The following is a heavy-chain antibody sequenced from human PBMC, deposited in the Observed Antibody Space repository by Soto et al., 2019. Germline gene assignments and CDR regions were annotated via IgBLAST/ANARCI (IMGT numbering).Heavy chain of an antibody. Sequence: PSETLSLTCTVSGGSISSYYWSWIRQPPGKGLEWIGYIYYSGSTNYSPSLKSRVTISVDTSKNQFSLKLSSVTAADTAVYYCAREGIAVAGTGIYYYGMDVWGQGTTVTVSS. V-gene: IGHV4-59*01. CDR2: IYYSGST. J-gene: IGHJ6*02. CDR3: AREGIAVAGTGIYYYGMDV. CDR1: GGSISSYY. D-gene: IGHD6-19*01.